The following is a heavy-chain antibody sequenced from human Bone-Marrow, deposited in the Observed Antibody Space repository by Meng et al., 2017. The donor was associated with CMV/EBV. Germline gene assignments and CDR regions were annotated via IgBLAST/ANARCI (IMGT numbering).Heavy chain of an antibody. CDR3: ARGAAMYYDFWSGYYRTEGMDV. V-gene: IGHV4-38-2*02. Sequence: SETLSLTCTVSGYSISSGYYWGWIRQPPGKGLEWIGSIYHSGSTYYNPSLKSRVTISVDTSKNQFSLKLSSVTAADTAVYYCARGAAMYYDFWSGYYRTEGMDVWGQGTTVTVYS. CDR2: IYHSGST. CDR1: GYSISSGYY. D-gene: IGHD3-3*01. J-gene: IGHJ6*02.